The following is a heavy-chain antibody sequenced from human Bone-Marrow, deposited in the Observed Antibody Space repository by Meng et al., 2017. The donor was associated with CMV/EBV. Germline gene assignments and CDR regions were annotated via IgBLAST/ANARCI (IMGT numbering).Heavy chain of an antibody. Sequence: GESLKISCAASGFTFSSYWMHWVRQAPGKGLVWVSRINSDGSSTSYADSVKGRFTISRDNAKNTLYLQMNSLRAEDTAVYYCAKEGRPRRYYYGMDVWGQGTTVTVSS. V-gene: IGHV3-74*01. CDR1: GFTFSSYW. D-gene: IGHD6-25*01. CDR2: INSDGSST. J-gene: IGHJ6*02. CDR3: AKEGRPRRYYYGMDV.